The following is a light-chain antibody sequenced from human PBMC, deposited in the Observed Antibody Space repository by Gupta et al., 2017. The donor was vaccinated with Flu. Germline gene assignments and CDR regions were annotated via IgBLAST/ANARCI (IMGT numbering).Light chain of an antibody. J-gene: IGLJ2*01. CDR2: EDN. Sequence: KVSISCSGSGSNVGDTYVSWYQQVPGAAPRLLIFEDNNRPSGIPDRFSGSKSGTSATLGITGLQTGEEADYYCEAWDGSLGDVVFGGGTKLTVL. V-gene: IGLV1-51*02. CDR1: GSNVGDTY. CDR3: EAWDGSLGDVV.